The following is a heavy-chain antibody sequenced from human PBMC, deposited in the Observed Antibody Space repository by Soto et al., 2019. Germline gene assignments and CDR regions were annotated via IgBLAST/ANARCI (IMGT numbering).Heavy chain of an antibody. CDR3: AKNGQPPYYYYGLDV. CDR1: GYTFTRYG. J-gene: IGHJ6*02. Sequence: ASVKATCKASGYTFTRYGSSWVRQAPGQGLEWMGWISGYNGDTNYAQKFQDRVSMTIDTSTGTAYMELRSLTSDDTAIYYCAKNGQPPYYYYGLDVWGQGTKVTV. D-gene: IGHD2-8*01. V-gene: IGHV1-18*01. CDR2: ISGYNGDT.